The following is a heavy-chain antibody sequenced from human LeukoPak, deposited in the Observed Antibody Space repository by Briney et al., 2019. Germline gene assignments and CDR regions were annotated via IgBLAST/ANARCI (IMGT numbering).Heavy chain of an antibody. Sequence: GESLKISCKGSGYNFDNYWIAWVRQMPGKGLEWMGIIFPGDSNTRYSPSFQGQVTISADKSINTAYLQWSSLKASDTAMYYCARTRNSNYRNFDYWGQGTLVTVSS. CDR2: IFPGDSNT. J-gene: IGHJ4*02. V-gene: IGHV5-51*01. D-gene: IGHD4-11*01. CDR3: ARTRNSNYRNFDY. CDR1: GYNFDNYW.